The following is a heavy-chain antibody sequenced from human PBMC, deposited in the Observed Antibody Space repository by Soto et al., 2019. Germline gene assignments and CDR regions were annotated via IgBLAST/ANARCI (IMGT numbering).Heavy chain of an antibody. D-gene: IGHD6-13*01. CDR2: ISGSGGST. CDR3: AKDGYSSTNYYYYYYTDV. V-gene: IGHV3-23*01. J-gene: IGHJ6*03. Sequence: GGSLRLSCAASGFTFSSYAMSWVRQAPGKGLEWVSAISGSGGSTYYADSVKGRFTISRDNSKNTLYLQMNSLRAEDTAVYYCAKDGYSSTNYYYYYYTDVWGKGTTVTVSS. CDR1: GFTFSSYA.